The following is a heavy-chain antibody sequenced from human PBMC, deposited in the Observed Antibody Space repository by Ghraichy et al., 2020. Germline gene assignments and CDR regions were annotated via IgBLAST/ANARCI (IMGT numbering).Heavy chain of an antibody. Sequence: GGSLRLSCAASGFTFDDYAMHWVRQAPGKGLEWVSGISWNSGSIGYADSVKGRFTISRDNAKNSLYLQMNSLRAEDTALYYCAKDRYRYSEPYDAFDIWGQGTMVTVSS. CDR2: ISWNSGSI. CDR3: AKDRYRYSEPYDAFDI. J-gene: IGHJ3*02. V-gene: IGHV3-9*01. CDR1: GFTFDDYA. D-gene: IGHD2-15*01.